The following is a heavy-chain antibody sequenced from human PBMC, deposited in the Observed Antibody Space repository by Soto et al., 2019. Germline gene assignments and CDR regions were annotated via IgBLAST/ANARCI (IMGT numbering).Heavy chain of an antibody. Sequence: GGSLRLSCAASGFTFSSYSMNWVRQAPGKGLEWVSSISSSSSYIYYADSVKGRFTISRDNAKNSLYLQMNSLRAEDTAVYYCARDLSYSAPYYYYGMDVWGQGTTVTISS. CDR1: GFTFSSYS. J-gene: IGHJ6*02. CDR2: ISSSSSYI. D-gene: IGHD3-16*02. CDR3: ARDLSYSAPYYYYGMDV. V-gene: IGHV3-21*01.